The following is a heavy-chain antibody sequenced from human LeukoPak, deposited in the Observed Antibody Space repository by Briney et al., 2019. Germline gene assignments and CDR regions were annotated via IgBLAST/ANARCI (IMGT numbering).Heavy chain of an antibody. V-gene: IGHV4-59*01. CDR2: IFYSGST. D-gene: IGHD3-10*01. J-gene: IGHJ2*01. Sequence: SETLSLTCTVSGGSISGYYWSWIRQPPGKRLEWIGYIFYSGSTNYNPSLKSRVTISVDTSKNQFSLKLSSVTAADTAVYFCARVYYGRTYDYWYFDLWGRGTLVTVSS. CDR3: ARVYYGRTYDYWYFDL. CDR1: GGSISGYY.